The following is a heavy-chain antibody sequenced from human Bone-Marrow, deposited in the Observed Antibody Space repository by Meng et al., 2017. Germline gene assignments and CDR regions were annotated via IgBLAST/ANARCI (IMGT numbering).Heavy chain of an antibody. CDR2: INTDASIT. J-gene: IGHJ4*02. CDR1: GFTFSSYN. D-gene: IGHD3-9*01. V-gene: IGHV3-74*03. CDR3: ARDADWVIFDH. Sequence: GESLKISCAASGFTFSSYNMHWVRQTPGEGLVWVSRINTDASITTYADSVKRRFTISRDDAKNTVYLQMNSLRAEDTAVYYCARDADWVIFDHWGQGALVTVSS.